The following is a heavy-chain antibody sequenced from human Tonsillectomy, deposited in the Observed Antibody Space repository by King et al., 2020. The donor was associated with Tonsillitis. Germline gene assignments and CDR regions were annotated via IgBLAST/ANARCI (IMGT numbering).Heavy chain of an antibody. V-gene: IGHV4-61*01. Sequence: VQLQESGPGLVKPSETLSLTCTVSGGSVSSGSYYWNWIRQPPGKGLEWIGYIYYSGSTNYNPSLESRVTISVDTSKNQFSLKLSSVTAADTAVYYCARGSFGSVAGTHIRDAFDIWGQGTMVTVSS. J-gene: IGHJ3*02. CDR2: IYYSGST. CDR1: GGSVSSGSYY. CDR3: ARGSFGSVAGTHIRDAFDI. D-gene: IGHD6-19*01.